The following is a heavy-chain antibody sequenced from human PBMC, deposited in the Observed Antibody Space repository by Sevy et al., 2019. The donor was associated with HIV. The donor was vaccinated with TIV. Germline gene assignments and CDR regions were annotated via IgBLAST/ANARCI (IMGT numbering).Heavy chain of an antibody. V-gene: IGHV3-7*03. Sequence: GGSLRLSCAASGFTFRNYWMSWVRQAPGKELEWVANIKQEGNEKYYVDSVKGRFTISRDNAKNSLYLQMNSLRVEDTAVYYCARERARHWYFDLWGRGTLVTVSS. CDR1: GFTFRNYW. J-gene: IGHJ2*01. CDR2: IKQEGNEK. CDR3: ARERARHWYFDL.